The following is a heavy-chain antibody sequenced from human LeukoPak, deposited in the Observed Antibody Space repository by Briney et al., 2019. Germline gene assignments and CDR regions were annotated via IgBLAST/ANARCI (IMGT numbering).Heavy chain of an antibody. V-gene: IGHV3-7*01. CDR2: IKQDGSEK. J-gene: IGHJ4*02. D-gene: IGHD3-3*01. Sequence: GGSLRLSCAASEFTFSNYWMNWVRQAPGKGLEWVASIKQDGSEKYYVDSVKGRFTISRDNAKNSLYLQMNSLRAEDTAVYYCARDRSTDFWSGYYTNYFDYWGQGTLVTVSS. CDR3: ARDRSTDFWSGYYTNYFDY. CDR1: EFTFSNYW.